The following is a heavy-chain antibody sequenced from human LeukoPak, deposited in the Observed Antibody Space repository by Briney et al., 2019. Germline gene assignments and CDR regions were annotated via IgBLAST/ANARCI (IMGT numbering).Heavy chain of an antibody. CDR1: GFTFSSYG. J-gene: IGHJ3*02. V-gene: IGHV3-33*01. CDR3: ARIGYSNWGDALDI. CDR2: IWYDGSNK. D-gene: IGHD6-13*01. Sequence: GGSLRLSCAASGFTFSSYGMHWVRQAPGKGLEWVAVIWYDGSNKYYADSVKGRFTISRDNSKNTLYLQMNSLRAEDTAVYYCARIGYSNWGDALDIWGQGTMVTASS.